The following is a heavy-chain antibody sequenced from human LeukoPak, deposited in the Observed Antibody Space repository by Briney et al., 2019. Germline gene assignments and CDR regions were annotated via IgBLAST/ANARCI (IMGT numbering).Heavy chain of an antibody. V-gene: IGHV1-69*06. D-gene: IGHD3-16*01. CDR3: ARGEAPNDPLDY. Sequence: VASVTVSCKASGYTFTSYGISWVRQAPGQGLEWMGGIIPIFGTANYAQKFQGRVTITADKSTSTAYMELSSLRSEDTAVYYCARGEAPNDPLDYWGQGTLVTVSS. CDR2: IIPIFGTA. J-gene: IGHJ4*02. CDR1: GYTFTSYG.